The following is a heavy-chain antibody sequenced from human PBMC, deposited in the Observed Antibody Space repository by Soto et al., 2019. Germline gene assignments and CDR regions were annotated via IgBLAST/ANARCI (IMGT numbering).Heavy chain of an antibody. D-gene: IGHD3-10*01. CDR3: AKNRQCRSYYESAGHYDN. CDR1: GFTFKNYD. J-gene: IGHJ4*02. Sequence: EVELLESGGGLVQPGGSLRLSCVASGFTFKNYDMRWIRQAPGKGLEWFSGISGSGGVTYYADSVKGRFTISRDNSKNTLYLQMNSLRAEDTAIYYCAKNRQCRSYYESAGHYDNWGQGTLVTVSS. V-gene: IGHV3-23*01. CDR2: ISGSGGVT.